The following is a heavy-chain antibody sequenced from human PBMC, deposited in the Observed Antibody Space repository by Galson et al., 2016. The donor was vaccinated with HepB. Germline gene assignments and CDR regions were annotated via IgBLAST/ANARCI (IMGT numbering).Heavy chain of an antibody. D-gene: IGHD5-18*01. V-gene: IGHV3-9*01. CDR3: AEVDTAMVTYYYGMDV. Sequence: SLRLSCAASGFTFDDYAMHWVRQAPGKGLEWVSGISWNSGSIGYADSVKGRFTISRDNAKNSLYLQMNSLRAKDTALYYCAEVDTAMVTYYYGMDVWGQGTTVTVSS. CDR2: ISWNSGSI. J-gene: IGHJ6*02. CDR1: GFTFDDYA.